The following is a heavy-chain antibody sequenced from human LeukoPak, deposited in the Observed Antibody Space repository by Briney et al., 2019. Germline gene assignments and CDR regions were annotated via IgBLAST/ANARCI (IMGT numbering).Heavy chain of an antibody. D-gene: IGHD5-12*01. CDR1: GCSVTSGSYY. Sequence: SEALSLTCSVSGCSVTSGSYYWSWIRQPPGKGLEWIGFMFPSGNTKDNPSIKSRVTKSRDTSNNQFSLKLSSVTAADSAAYYCASNYSGFNWGIDYWGQGTLVAVSS. J-gene: IGHJ4*02. V-gene: IGHV4-61*01. CDR2: MFPSGNT. CDR3: ASNYSGFNWGIDY.